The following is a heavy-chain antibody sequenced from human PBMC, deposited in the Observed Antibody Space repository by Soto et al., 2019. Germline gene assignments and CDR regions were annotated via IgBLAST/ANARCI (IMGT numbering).Heavy chain of an antibody. CDR2: ISAYNGNT. V-gene: IGHV1-18*01. CDR1: GYTFTSYG. D-gene: IGHD6-6*01. Sequence: ASVKVSCKASGYTFTSYGISWVRQAPGQGLEWMGWISAYNGNTNYAQKIQGRVTMTTDTSTSTAYMELRSLRSDDTAVYYCARSVAARPTQNSVMDDYWGQGTLVTVSS. CDR3: ARSVAARPTQNSVMDDY. J-gene: IGHJ4*02.